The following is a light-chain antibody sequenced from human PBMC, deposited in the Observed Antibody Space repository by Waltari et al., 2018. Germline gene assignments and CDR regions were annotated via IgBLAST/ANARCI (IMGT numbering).Light chain of an antibody. V-gene: IGLV2-14*03. J-gene: IGLJ3*02. CDR1: TSDVRGYNY. CDR3: SSFTSSSTWV. CDR2: DVT. Sequence: SALTQPASVSESPGQSITIPCTGTTSDVRGYNYVSWYQQHPGKAPKLMIYDVTNRPSGVSNRFSGSKSGNTASLTISGLQAEDEADYYCSSFTSSSTWVFGGGTKLTVL.